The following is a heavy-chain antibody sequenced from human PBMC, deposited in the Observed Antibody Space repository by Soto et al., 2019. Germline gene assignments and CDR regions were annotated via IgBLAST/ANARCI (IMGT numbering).Heavy chain of an antibody. D-gene: IGHD3-10*01. CDR1: GYTLTELS. J-gene: IGHJ6*03. V-gene: IGHV1-24*01. CDR3: ATVAHYGSGSYLHYYYMDV. Sequence: ASVKVSCKVSGYTLTELSMHWVRQAPGKGLEWMGGFDPEDGETIYAQKFQGRVTMTEDTSTDTAYMELSSLRSEDTAVYYCATVAHYGSGSYLHYYYMDVWGKGTTVTVSS. CDR2: FDPEDGET.